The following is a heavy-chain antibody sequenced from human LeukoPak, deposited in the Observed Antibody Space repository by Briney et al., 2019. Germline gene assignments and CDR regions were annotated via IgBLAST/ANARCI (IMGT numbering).Heavy chain of an antibody. V-gene: IGHV4-59*01. Sequence: SETLSLTCSVFGDSFNEYYWNWVRQPPGKGLQWIGYIYHNGNSNYNPSLKGRLTISVDTAKNQFSLKLTSVTSADTAVYYCARDGGLQSHFDYWGQGALVTVSS. CDR3: ARDGGLQSHFDY. J-gene: IGHJ4*02. D-gene: IGHD5-24*01. CDR2: IYHNGNS. CDR1: GDSFNEYY.